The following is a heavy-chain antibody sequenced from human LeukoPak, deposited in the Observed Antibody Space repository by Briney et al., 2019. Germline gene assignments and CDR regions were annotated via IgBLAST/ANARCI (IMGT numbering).Heavy chain of an antibody. D-gene: IGHD4-17*01. J-gene: IGHJ4*02. CDR1: GGSFSGYY. Sequence: PSETLSLTCAVYGGSFSGYYWSWIRQPPGKGLEWIGEINHSGSTNYNPSLKSRVTISVDTSKNQFSLKLSSVTAADTAVYYCARVAATVTELCYFDYWGQGTLVTVSS. CDR2: INHSGST. CDR3: ARVAATVTELCYFDY. V-gene: IGHV4-34*01.